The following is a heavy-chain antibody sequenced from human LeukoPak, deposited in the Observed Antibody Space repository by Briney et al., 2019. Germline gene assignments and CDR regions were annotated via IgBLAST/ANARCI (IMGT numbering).Heavy chain of an antibody. D-gene: IGHD6-6*01. V-gene: IGHV3-66*02. J-gene: IGHJ5*02. Sequence: GGSLRLSCAASGFTVSSNYMSWVRQAPGKGLEWVSVIYSGGSTYYADSVKGRFTISRDNSKNTLYLQMNSLRAEDTAVYYCARDRQEYSSSPGFWFDPWGQGTLVTVSS. CDR3: ARDRQEYSSSPGFWFDP. CDR1: GFTVSSNY. CDR2: IYSGGST.